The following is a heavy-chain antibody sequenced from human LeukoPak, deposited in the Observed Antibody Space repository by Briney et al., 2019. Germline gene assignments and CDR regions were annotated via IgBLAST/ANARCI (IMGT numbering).Heavy chain of an antibody. CDR3: ARGRGWYSRSKEYYYFYMDV. CDR2: IRFDGSNN. V-gene: IGHV3-30*02. Sequence: GGSLRLSCAASGFTFNSYGIHWVRQAPGKGLEWVAFIRFDGSNNYYADSVKGRFTISRDNSKNTLYLQMNSLRAEDTAVYYCARGRGWYSRSKEYYYFYMDVWGKGTTVTVSS. D-gene: IGHD6-19*01. J-gene: IGHJ6*03. CDR1: GFTFNSYG.